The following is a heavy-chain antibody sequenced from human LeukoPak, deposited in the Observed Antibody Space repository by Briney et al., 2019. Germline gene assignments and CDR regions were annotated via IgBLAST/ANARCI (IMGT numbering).Heavy chain of an antibody. CDR2: ISSSGSTI. Sequence: GGSLRLSCAASGFTVSSNYMSWVRQAPGKGLEWVSYISSSGSTIYYADSVKGRFTISRDNAKNSLYLQMNSLRAEDTAVYYCASIHRIAAAGTNWFDPWGQGTLVTVSP. CDR1: GFTVSSNY. CDR3: ASIHRIAAAGTNWFDP. V-gene: IGHV3-11*04. J-gene: IGHJ5*02. D-gene: IGHD6-13*01.